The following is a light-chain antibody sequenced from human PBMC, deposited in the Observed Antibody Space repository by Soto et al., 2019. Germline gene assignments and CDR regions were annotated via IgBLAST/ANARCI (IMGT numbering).Light chain of an antibody. CDR3: SSYTSRSTLVV. J-gene: IGLJ2*01. Sequence: QSALTQPASVSGSPGQSITISCTGTSSDVGGYNYVSWYQQHPGKAPKLMIYDVSNRPSGVSNRFSGSKSGNTASLTISGLQAEDEADSYCSSYTSRSTLVVFGGGTTLTVL. V-gene: IGLV2-14*01. CDR1: SSDVGGYNY. CDR2: DVS.